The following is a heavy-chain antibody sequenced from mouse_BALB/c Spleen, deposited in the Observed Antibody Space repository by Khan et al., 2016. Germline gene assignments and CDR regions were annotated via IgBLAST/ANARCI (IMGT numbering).Heavy chain of an antibody. Sequence: EVQLEESGPGLVKPSQSLSLTCTVTGYSITSDYAWNWIRQFPGNKLEWMGYISYSGSTSYNPSLKSRISITRDTSQNQFFLLLNSVTPEDTSTYDCARAGGWGDWYFDVWGAGTTVTVSS. D-gene: IGHD1-1*02. CDR1: GYSITSDYA. J-gene: IGHJ1*01. CDR3: ARAGGWGDWYFDV. CDR2: ISYSGST. V-gene: IGHV3-2*02.